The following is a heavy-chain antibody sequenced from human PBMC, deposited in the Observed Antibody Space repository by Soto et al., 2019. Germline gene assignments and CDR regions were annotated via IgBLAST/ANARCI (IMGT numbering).Heavy chain of an antibody. CDR1: GDSVSSNSAA. CDR2: TYYRSKWYN. D-gene: IGHD1-26*01. V-gene: IGHV6-1*01. Sequence: SPTLSLTCAISGDSVSSNSAAWNWIRQSPSRGLEWLGRTYYRSKWYNDYAVSVKSRITINPDTSKNQFSLQLNSVTPEDTAVYYWPRDLVAALYGMDVCRQGPTVTVSS. CDR3: PRDLVAALYGMDV. J-gene: IGHJ6*02.